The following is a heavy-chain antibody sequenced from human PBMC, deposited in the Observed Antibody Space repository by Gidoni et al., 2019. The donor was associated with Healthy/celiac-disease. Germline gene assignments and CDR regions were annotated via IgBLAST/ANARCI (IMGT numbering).Heavy chain of an antibody. CDR3: AKDAGSGGVVGAPFPGGQYYFGMDV. V-gene: IGHV3-30*02. Sequence: DSVKGRFTISRDNSKNALYLQMNSLRAEDTAVYYCAKDAGSGGVVGAPFPGGQYYFGMDVWGQGTTVTVSS. J-gene: IGHJ6*02. D-gene: IGHD2-15*01.